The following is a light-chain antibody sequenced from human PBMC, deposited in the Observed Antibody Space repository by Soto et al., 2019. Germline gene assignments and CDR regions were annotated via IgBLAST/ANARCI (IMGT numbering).Light chain of an antibody. V-gene: IGKV3-20*01. J-gene: IGKJ1*01. CDR1: QSFSSNY. CDR3: HQDTSSSRT. CDR2: GAS. Sequence: EIVLTQSPGTLSLSPGERATLSCRASQSFSSNYLAWYQQKPGQAPRLIIYGASSRAAGIPDRFSGSGSGTDFTLTISRLEPEDFAVYYCHQDTSSSRTFGQGTKVEIK.